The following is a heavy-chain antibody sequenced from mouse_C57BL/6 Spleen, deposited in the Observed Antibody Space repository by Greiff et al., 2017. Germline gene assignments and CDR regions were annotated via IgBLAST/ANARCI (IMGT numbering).Heavy chain of an antibody. J-gene: IGHJ4*01. Sequence: DVKLVESGGGLVQPKGSLKLSCAASGFSFNTYAMNWVRQAPGKGLEWVARIRSKSNNYATYYADSVKDRFTISRDDSESMLYLQMNNLKTEDTAMYYCVRGSKGAMDYWGQGTSVTVSS. D-gene: IGHD1-1*01. CDR2: IRSKSNNYAT. CDR1: GFSFNTYA. V-gene: IGHV10-1*01. CDR3: VRGSKGAMDY.